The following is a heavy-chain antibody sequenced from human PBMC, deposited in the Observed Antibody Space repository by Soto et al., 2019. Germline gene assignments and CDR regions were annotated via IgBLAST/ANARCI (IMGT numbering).Heavy chain of an antibody. CDR3: VSDRRYGRASVPYS. D-gene: IGHD3-16*01. J-gene: IGHJ4*02. Sequence: QAQLVESGGGVVQPGRSLRLSCAASGFAFSSYGMHWVRQAPGTGLEWVAVISYDGSLQHYADSVKGRFTISRDNSQNMVLLQISSLRAEDTAVYYCVSDRRYGRASVPYSWGQGTLVSVSS. V-gene: IGHV3-30*03. CDR1: GFAFSSYG. CDR2: ISYDGSLQ.